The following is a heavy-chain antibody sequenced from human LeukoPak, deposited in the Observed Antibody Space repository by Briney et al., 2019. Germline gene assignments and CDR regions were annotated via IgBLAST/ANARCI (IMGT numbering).Heavy chain of an antibody. CDR2: ISYDGSNK. D-gene: IGHD3-10*01. V-gene: IGHV3-33*01. Sequence: GESLRLSCAASGLTLSSYGMHWVRQAPGKGLEWVAVISYDGSNKYYADSVKGRFSISRDNSKSTLYLQMNSLRLEDTAVYYCARGLGVWYFDLWGRGTLVTVSS. J-gene: IGHJ2*01. CDR1: GLTLSSYG. CDR3: ARGLGVWYFDL.